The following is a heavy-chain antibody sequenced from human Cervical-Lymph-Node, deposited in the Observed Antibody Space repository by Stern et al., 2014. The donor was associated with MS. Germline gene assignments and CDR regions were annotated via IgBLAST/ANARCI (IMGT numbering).Heavy chain of an antibody. J-gene: IGHJ4*02. Sequence: VQLMQSGAEVKKPGESLRISCKGSEYSFATYWIGWVRQMPGKGLEWMAVIYPGASNTRYSPSFEGHVAVSADKSITTAYLQWSSLKTSDTAIYFCARLAYGDYGYDYWGQGTLVTVSS. CDR2: IYPGASNT. CDR1: EYSFATYW. D-gene: IGHD4-17*01. V-gene: IGHV5-51*01. CDR3: ARLAYGDYGYDY.